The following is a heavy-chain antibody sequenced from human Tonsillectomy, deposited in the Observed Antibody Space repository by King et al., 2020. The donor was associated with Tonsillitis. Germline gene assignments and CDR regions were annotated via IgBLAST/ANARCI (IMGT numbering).Heavy chain of an antibody. D-gene: IGHD2-15*01. CDR1: GYTFTGYD. Sequence: VQLVESGAEVKKPGASVKVSCKASGYTFTGYDMHWVRQAPGQGLEWRGWINPGSGVTKYAQKFQGRVTMTRDTSISTAYMELSRLTSDDTAVYYCARVGDCSGGSCGKWGQGTLITVSS. CDR3: ARVGDCSGGSCGK. CDR2: INPGSGVT. V-gene: IGHV1-2*02. J-gene: IGHJ4*02.